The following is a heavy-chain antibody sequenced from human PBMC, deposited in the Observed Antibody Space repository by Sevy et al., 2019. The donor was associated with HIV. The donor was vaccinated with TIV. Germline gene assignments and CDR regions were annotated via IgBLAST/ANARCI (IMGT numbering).Heavy chain of an antibody. CDR1: GGSISNYY. D-gene: IGHD6-13*01. J-gene: IGHJ4*02. Sequence: SETVSLTCSVSGGSISNYYWSWIRQPPGKGLEWIGYIYYSGSTNYNPSLKSRVTISVDTSKNQFSLKLSSVTAADTAVYYCARESIAAAGDFDYWGQGTLVTVSS. V-gene: IGHV4-59*01. CDR3: ARESIAAAGDFDY. CDR2: IYYSGST.